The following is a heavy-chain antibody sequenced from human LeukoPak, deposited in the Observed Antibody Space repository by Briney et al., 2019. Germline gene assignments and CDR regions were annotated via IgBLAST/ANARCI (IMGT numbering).Heavy chain of an antibody. Sequence: PSETLSLTCAVYGGSFSGYYWSWIRQPPGKGLEWIGEINHSGSTNYNPSLKSRVTISVDTSKNQFSLKLSSVTAADTAVYYCAIPGTYDSSGYYQFDYWGQGTLVTVSS. V-gene: IGHV4-34*01. CDR1: GGSFSGYY. J-gene: IGHJ4*02. D-gene: IGHD3-22*01. CDR2: INHSGST. CDR3: AIPGTYDSSGYYQFDY.